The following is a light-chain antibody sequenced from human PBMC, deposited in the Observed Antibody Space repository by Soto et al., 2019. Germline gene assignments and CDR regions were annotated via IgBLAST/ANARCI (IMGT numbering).Light chain of an antibody. CDR3: QQYNTYRT. CDR1: QSISGW. V-gene: IGKV1-5*01. J-gene: IGKJ1*01. Sequence: DIQVTQSPSTLSASVGDRVTITCRASQSISGWLAWYQQKPGKAPKLMIYDASSLESGVPSRLSGSGSGTEFTLTISSLQPDDFATYYCQQYNTYRTFGQGTKVEI. CDR2: DAS.